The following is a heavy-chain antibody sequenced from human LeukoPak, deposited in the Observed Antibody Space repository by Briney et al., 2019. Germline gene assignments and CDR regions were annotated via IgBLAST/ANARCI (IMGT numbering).Heavy chain of an antibody. J-gene: IGHJ1*01. CDR3: VRGGLIKKEYLGR. D-gene: IGHD3-10*01. Sequence: GGSLRLSCAASGFTFNTFSMNWVRQAPGKGPEWVSYISSSGTTTYYADSVKGRFTISRDNAKNSLYLQMNSLRAEDTAVYYCVRGGLIKKEYLGRWGKGPLVIVS. CDR2: ISSSGTTT. CDR1: GFTFNTFS. V-gene: IGHV3-48*04.